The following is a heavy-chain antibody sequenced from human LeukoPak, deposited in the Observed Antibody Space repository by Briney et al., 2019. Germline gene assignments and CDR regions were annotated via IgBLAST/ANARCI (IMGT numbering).Heavy chain of an antibody. V-gene: IGHV3-21*01. Sequence: GGSLRPSCAASGFTFSSYSMNWVRQAPGKGLEWVSSISSSSSYIYYADSVKGRFTISRDNAKNSLYLQMNSLRAEDTAVYYCARDARAAAGTFPLDYWGQGTLVTVSS. CDR1: GFTFSSYS. J-gene: IGHJ4*02. CDR2: ISSSSSYI. D-gene: IGHD6-13*01. CDR3: ARDARAAAGTFPLDY.